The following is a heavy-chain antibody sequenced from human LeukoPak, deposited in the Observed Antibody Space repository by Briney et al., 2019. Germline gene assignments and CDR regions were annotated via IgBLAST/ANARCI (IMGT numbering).Heavy chain of an antibody. V-gene: IGHV3-48*01. Sequence: PGGSLRLSCAASGFTFSSYSMNWVRQAPGKGLEWVSYISSSSSTIYYADSVKGRFTISRDNAKNSLYLQMNSLRAEDTAVYYCAKMEQELLWFGDYYYMDVWGKGTTVTVSS. CDR2: ISSSSSTI. D-gene: IGHD3-10*01. CDR3: AKMEQELLWFGDYYYMDV. J-gene: IGHJ6*03. CDR1: GFTFSSYS.